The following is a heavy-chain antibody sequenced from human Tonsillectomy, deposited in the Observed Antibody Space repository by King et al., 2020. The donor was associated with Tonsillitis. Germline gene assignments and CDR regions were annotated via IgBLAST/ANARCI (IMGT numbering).Heavy chain of an antibody. J-gene: IGHJ6*02. CDR1: GGSFSGYY. CDR3: ASPQTKSYYYYYGMDV. Sequence: VQLQQWGAGLLKPSETLSLTCAVYGGSFSGYYWSWIRQPPGKGLEWIGEINHSGSTNYNPSLKSRVTISVDTSKNQFSLKLSSVTAADPAVYYCASPQTKSYYYYYGMDVWGQGTTVTVSS. CDR2: INHSGST. V-gene: IGHV4-34*01.